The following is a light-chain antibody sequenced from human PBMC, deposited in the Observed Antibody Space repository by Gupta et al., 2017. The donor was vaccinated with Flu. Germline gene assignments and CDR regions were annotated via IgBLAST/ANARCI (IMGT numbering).Light chain of an antibody. Sequence: QSALTQPASLSASPGQSLTISCTGTSSDVGCYNYVSWYQQHPGKAPKLMMYEVRNRPSGVSNRFSGSKSGNKASLTISGLQAEDEADDYCSSYTSSSTLRVFGGGTKLTVL. CDR1: SSDVGCYNY. V-gene: IGLV2-14*01. CDR2: EVR. CDR3: SSYTSSSTLRV. J-gene: IGLJ3*02.